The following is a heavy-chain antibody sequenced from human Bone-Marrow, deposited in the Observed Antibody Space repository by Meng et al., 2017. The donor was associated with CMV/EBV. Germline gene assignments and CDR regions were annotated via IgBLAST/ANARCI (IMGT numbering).Heavy chain of an antibody. J-gene: IGHJ6*02. CDR2: SNAGNGNT. Sequence: ASVKVSCKASGYTFTSYAMHWVRQAPGQRLEWMGWSNAGNGNTKYSQEFQGRVTMTTDTSTSTAYMELRSLRSDDTAVYYCARDGPFRDYYYGMDVWGQGTTVTVSS. CDR3: ARDGPFRDYYYGMDV. V-gene: IGHV1-3*02. CDR1: GYTFTSYA.